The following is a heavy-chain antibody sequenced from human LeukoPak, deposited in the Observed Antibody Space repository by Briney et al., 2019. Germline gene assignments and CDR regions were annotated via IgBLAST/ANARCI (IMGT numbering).Heavy chain of an antibody. Sequence: PGGSLRLSCAASGFTFSSYAMSWVRQAPGKGLEWVSAISGSGGSSYYADSVKGRFTISRDNSKNTLYLQMNSLRAEDTAVYYCTFKPVVPAAMSYNWFDPWGQGTLVTVSS. CDR3: TFKPVVPAAMSYNWFDP. V-gene: IGHV3-23*01. D-gene: IGHD2-2*01. CDR1: GFTFSSYA. J-gene: IGHJ5*02. CDR2: ISGSGGSS.